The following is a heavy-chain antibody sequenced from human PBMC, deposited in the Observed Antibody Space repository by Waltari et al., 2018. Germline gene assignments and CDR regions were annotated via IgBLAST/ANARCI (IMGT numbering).Heavy chain of an antibody. D-gene: IGHD6-13*01. CDR2: LDPEDGET. V-gene: IGHV1-24*01. CDR3: ATRASPGYSSSGYEY. CDR1: GYTLTELS. J-gene: IGHJ4*02. Sequence: QVQLVQSGAEVEKPGASVKVSCTVSGYTLTELSMHWVRQAPGKGLEWMGGLDPEDGETIYAQKYQGGVTMTEDTSTDTAYMELSSLRSEDTAVYYCATRASPGYSSSGYEYWGQGTLVTVSS.